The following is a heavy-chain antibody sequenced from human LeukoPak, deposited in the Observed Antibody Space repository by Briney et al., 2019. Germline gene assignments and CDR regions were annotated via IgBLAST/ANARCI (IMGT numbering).Heavy chain of an antibody. CDR1: GGSFSGYY. J-gene: IGHJ4*02. Sequence: SETLSLTCAVYGGSFSGYYWSWIRQPPGKGLEWIGEINHSGSTNYNPSLKSRVTISVDTSKNQFSLKLSSVTAADTAVYYCARGGGLYYYDSSGYYSRPFDYWGQGTLVTVSS. CDR3: ARGGGLYYYDSSGYYSRPFDY. V-gene: IGHV4-34*01. CDR2: INHSGST. D-gene: IGHD3-22*01.